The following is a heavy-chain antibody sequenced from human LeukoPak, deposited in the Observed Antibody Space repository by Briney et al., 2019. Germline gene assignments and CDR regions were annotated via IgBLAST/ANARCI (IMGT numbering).Heavy chain of an antibody. CDR3: ATWAFYHSLDV. J-gene: IGHJ6*02. CDR2: INKDGSAT. CDR1: GFTFDAYA. Sequence: PGGSLGLSCEASGFTFDAYAMHWVRQAPGKGLEWVSLINKDGSATYYADSVKGRFTISRDNSKNSLYLQMNSLRSEDTALYYCATWAFYHSLDVWGQGTTVTVSS. D-gene: IGHD1-26*01. V-gene: IGHV3-43*02.